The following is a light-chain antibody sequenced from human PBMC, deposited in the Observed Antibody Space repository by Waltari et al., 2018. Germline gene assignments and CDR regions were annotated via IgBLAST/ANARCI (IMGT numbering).Light chain of an antibody. CDR1: QSLSTW. V-gene: IGKV1-5*03. J-gene: IGKJ2*01. CDR2: KAS. Sequence: DIQMTQSPSTLSASVGDTVTITCRASQSLSTWLAWFQLKPGKAPKLRIYKASNLESGVPSRFSGSGSGTEFTLTISSLLPEDFATYYCQQYNSDSHSFGQGTRLEIK. CDR3: QQYNSDSHS.